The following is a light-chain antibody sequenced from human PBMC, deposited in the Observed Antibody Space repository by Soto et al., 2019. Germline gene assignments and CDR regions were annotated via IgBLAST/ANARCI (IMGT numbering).Light chain of an antibody. Sequence: SYELTQPPSVSVAPGKTAKIPCGGNTIGSKSVHWYQQKPGQAPVLVIYHDSARPSGIPERFSGSNSGNTATLTISRVEAGDEADYYCHVWDSSSDHVVFGGGTKLTVL. J-gene: IGLJ2*01. V-gene: IGLV3-21*04. CDR1: TIGSKS. CDR2: HDS. CDR3: HVWDSSSDHVV.